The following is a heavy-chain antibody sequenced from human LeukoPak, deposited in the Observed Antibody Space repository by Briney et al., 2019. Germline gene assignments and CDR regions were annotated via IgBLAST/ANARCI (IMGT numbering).Heavy chain of an antibody. CDR2: IYYSGST. CDR1: GGSISSYY. Sequence: SETLSLTCTVSGGSISSYYWSWIRQPPGKGLEWIGYIYYSGSTNYNPSLKSRVTISVDTSKNQFSLKLSSVTAADTAVYYCARSYCSGGSCYFWFDYWGQGTLVTVSS. D-gene: IGHD2-15*01. V-gene: IGHV4-59*01. CDR3: ARSYCSGGSCYFWFDY. J-gene: IGHJ4*02.